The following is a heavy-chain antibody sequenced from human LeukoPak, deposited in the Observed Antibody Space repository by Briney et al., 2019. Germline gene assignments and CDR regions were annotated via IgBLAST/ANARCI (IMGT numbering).Heavy chain of an antibody. CDR1: GFTFSSYG. CDR2: IWYDGRNK. V-gene: IGHV3-33*06. J-gene: IGHJ4*02. CDR3: AKDKEYNNSPLPPDY. Sequence: PGGSLRLSCEASGFTFSSYGMNCARHAPAKGRECGVDIWYDGRNKQHADSVKGRFTIARDNTKNTLYLQMISLRAEDTAVYYCAKDKEYNNSPLPPDYWGQGTLVTVSS. D-gene: IGHD2/OR15-2a*01.